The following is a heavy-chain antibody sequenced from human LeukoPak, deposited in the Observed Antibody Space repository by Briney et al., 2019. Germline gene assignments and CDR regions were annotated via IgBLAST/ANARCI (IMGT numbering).Heavy chain of an antibody. V-gene: IGHV3-7*01. CDR2: IYLDGSRA. CDR3: ARDKIYNFWSGSLREDRAFDI. D-gene: IGHD3-3*01. J-gene: IGHJ3*02. Sequence: HTGGSLRLSCAVSGFTFSNYWMSWARQSPGKGLEWVANIYLDGSRAYYMDSVKGRFTISRDNAKNSLYLQMNSLRAEDTAVYFCARDKIYNFWSGSLREDRAFDIWGQGTMVTVSS. CDR1: GFTFSNYW.